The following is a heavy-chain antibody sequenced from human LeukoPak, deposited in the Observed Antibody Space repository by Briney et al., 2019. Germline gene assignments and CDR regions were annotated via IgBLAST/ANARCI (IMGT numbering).Heavy chain of an antibody. CDR3: AREVPGIAVAGRLGPYGY. CDR1: GGXFSSYA. D-gene: IGHD6-19*01. Sequence: SVKVSCKASGGXFSSYAISWVRQAPGQGLEWLGGIIPIFGTANYAQKFQGRVTITADESTRTAYMELSSLRSEDTAVYYCAREVPGIAVAGRLGPYGYWGQGTLVTVSS. CDR2: IIPIFGTA. V-gene: IGHV1-69*13. J-gene: IGHJ4*02.